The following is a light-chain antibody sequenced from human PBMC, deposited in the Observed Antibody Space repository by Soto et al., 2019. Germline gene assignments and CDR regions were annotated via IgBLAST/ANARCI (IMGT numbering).Light chain of an antibody. J-gene: IGKJ3*01. V-gene: IGKV3-15*01. CDR1: QSVSRY. Sequence: ETVLTQSPATLSASPGARVTLSCRASQSVSRYLAWYQHKPGQAPRLLIYGASTRATGIPARFDGSGSGTEFTLTIISLQSEDFAVYYCQQYNDWPPFTFGPGTKVDIK. CDR3: QQYNDWPPFT. CDR2: GAS.